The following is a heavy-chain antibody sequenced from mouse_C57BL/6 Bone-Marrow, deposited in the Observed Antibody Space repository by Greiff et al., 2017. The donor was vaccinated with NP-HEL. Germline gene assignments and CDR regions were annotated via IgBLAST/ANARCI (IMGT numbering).Heavy chain of an antibody. D-gene: IGHD2-4*01. V-gene: IGHV1-80*01. CDR1: GYAFSSYW. CDR2: IYPGDGDT. CDR3: ARRGLRRGYYAMDY. Sequence: LQESGAELVKPGASVKISCKASGYAFSSYWMNWVKQRPGKGLEWIGQIYPGDGDTNYNGKFKGKATLTADKSSSTAYMQLSSLTSEDSAVYFCARRGLRRGYYAMDYWGQGTSVTVSS. J-gene: IGHJ4*01.